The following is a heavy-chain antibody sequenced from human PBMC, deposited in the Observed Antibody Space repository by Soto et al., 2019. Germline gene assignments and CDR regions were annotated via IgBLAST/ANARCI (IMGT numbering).Heavy chain of an antibody. CDR3: ARFYYDYV. V-gene: IGHV3-21*01. J-gene: IGHJ6*02. CDR1: GFTFSSYS. Sequence: PGGSLRLSWAASGFTFSSYSINWVRQAPGKGLEWVSSISGSGSEIYYADSVKGRFTISRDNAKNSLYLQMNSLRAEDTATYYCARFYYDYVWGQGTTVTICS. D-gene: IGHD3-3*01. CDR2: ISGSGSEI.